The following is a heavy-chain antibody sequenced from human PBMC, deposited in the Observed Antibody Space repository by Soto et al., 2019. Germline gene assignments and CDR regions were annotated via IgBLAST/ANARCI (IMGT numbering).Heavy chain of an antibody. D-gene: IGHD6-6*01. CDR3: AGGIAARTLGY. J-gene: IGHJ4*02. V-gene: IGHV4-30-2*01. Sequence: QLQLQESGSGLVKPSQTLSLTCAVSGGSISSDGYSWIWMRQRPGKGLEWIGYIYHSGCTYYNPTLKSRVTISVGRSKNEFSLKLSSVTAAGTAVYYCAGGIAARTLGYWGPGTLGSVSS. CDR2: IYHSGCT. CDR1: GGSISSDGYS.